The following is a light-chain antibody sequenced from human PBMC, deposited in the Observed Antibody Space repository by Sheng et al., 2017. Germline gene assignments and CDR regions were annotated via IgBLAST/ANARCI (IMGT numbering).Light chain of an antibody. V-gene: IGKV1-8*01. J-gene: IGKJ1*01. CDR3: QQYFLYPRT. CDR1: EYISNY. CDR2: AAS. Sequence: RMTQSPSSLSASAGDRVTITCRASEYISNYLAWYQQKPGKAPKLLIYAASTLQSGVSSRFSGSGSGTEFTLTINHLQSEDFATYYCQQYFLYPRTFARRDQGGNQT.